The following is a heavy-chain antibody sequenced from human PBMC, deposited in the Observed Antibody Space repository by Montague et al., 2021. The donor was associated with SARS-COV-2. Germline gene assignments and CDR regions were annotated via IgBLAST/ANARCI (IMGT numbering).Heavy chain of an antibody. CDR2: IYYSGST. D-gene: IGHD3-9*01. CDR3: ARRLNYDILTGGALQYYYGMDV. CDR1: GGSISSSSYY. V-gene: IGHV4-39*01. J-gene: IGHJ6*02. Sequence: SETLSLTCTVSGGSISSSSYYWGRIRQPPGKGLEWIGSIYYSGSTYYNPSLKSRVTISVDTSKNQFSLKLSSVTAADTAVYYCARRLNYDILTGGALQYYYGMDVWGQGTTVTVSS.